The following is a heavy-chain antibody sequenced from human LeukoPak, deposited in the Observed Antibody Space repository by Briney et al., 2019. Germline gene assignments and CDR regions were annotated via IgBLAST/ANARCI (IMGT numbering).Heavy chain of an antibody. V-gene: IGHV4-39*01. CDR3: ARQKPVHDAFDI. J-gene: IGHJ3*02. Sequence: PSETLSLTCTVSGGSISSSSYYWGWIRQPPGKGLEWIGSIYYSGSTYYNPSLKSRVTISVDTSKNQFSLKLSSVTAADTAVYYCARQKPVHDAFDIWGQGTMVTVSS. CDR1: GGSISSSSYY. D-gene: IGHD1-14*01. CDR2: IYYSGST.